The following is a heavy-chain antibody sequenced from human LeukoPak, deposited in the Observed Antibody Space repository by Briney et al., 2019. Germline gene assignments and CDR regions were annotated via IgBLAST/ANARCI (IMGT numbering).Heavy chain of an antibody. CDR1: GGSISSGGYS. D-gene: IGHD1-1*01. CDR2: IYYSGST. V-gene: IGHV4-30-4*07. CDR3: ARAFSTGTLNWFDP. Sequence: SQTLSLTCAVSGGSISSGGYSWSWLRQPPGTGLEWIGYIYYSGSTYYNPSLKSRVTISVNTSKNQFSLKLSSVTAADTAVYYCARAFSTGTLNWFDPWGQGTLVTVSS. J-gene: IGHJ5*02.